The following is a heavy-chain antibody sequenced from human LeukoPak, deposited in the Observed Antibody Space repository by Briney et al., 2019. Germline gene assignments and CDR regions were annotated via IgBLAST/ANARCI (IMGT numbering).Heavy chain of an antibody. D-gene: IGHD3-10*01. CDR3: ARVEMVREYNWFDP. V-gene: IGHV3-21*01. J-gene: IGHJ5*02. CDR2: ISSSSSYI. CDR1: GLTFSSVS. Sequence: KSGGSLRLSCAASGLTFSSVSMNWVREAPGKGLEWVSSISSSSSYIYYADSVKGRFTISRDNAKNSLYLQMNSLRAEDTAVYYCARVEMVREYNWFDPWGQGTLVTVSS.